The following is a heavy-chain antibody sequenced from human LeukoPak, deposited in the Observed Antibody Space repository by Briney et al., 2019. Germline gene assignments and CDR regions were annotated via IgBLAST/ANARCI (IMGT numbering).Heavy chain of an antibody. CDR3: AKRRSTVTSAWGAFDI. CDR2: ISGSGIST. D-gene: IGHD4-17*01. Sequence: AGGSLRLSCAASGLTFSSYAMTWVRQAPGRGLQWVSAISGSGISTYYADSVKGRFIISRDNSKNTLYLQMNGLRTEDTAVYYCAKRRSTVTSAWGAFDIWGQGTMVTVSS. J-gene: IGHJ3*02. V-gene: IGHV3-23*01. CDR1: GLTFSSYA.